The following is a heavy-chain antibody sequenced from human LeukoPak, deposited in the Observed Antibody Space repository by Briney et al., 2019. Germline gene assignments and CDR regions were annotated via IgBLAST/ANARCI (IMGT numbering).Heavy chain of an antibody. V-gene: IGHV1-18*01. CDR2: ISAYNGNT. CDR1: GYTFTSYG. J-gene: IGHJ6*02. CDR3: ARGPRSYCSSTSCYVVGYYYYGMDV. Sequence: ASVKVSCTASGYTFTSYGISWVRQAPGQGLEWMGWISAYNGNTNYAQKLQGRVTMTTDTSTSTAYMELRSLRSDDTAVYYCARGPRSYCSSTSCYVVGYYYYGMDVWGQGTTVTVSS. D-gene: IGHD2-2*01.